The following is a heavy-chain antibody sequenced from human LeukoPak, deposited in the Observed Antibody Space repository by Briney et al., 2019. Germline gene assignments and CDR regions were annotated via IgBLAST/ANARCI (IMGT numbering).Heavy chain of an antibody. CDR1: GFQFRRLW. CDR3: AKDLKAAGKYSSGWYGINYYFDY. Sequence: GGSLTLPCAASGFQFRRLWMSCVREAPGKALECVACINQEENVKQYVDSVRGRFTISRDNSKNTLYLQMNSLRAEDTVVYYCAKDLKAAGKYSSGWYGINYYFDYWGQGTLVTVSS. CDR2: INQEENVK. V-gene: IGHV3-7*01. D-gene: IGHD6-19*01. J-gene: IGHJ4*02.